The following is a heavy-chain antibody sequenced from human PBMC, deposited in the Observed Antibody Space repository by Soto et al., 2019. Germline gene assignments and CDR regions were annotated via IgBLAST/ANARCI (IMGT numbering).Heavy chain of an antibody. CDR1: GYTFTSYY. CDR3: ARDYSVLRFLEWLWNGMDG. V-gene: IGHV1-46*01. D-gene: IGHD3-3*01. J-gene: IGHJ6*01. CDR2: INPSGGST. Sequence: GASVKVSCKASGYTFTSYYMHWVRQAPGQGLEWMGIINPSGGSTSYAQKFQGRVTMTRDTSTSTVYMELSSLRSEDTAVYYCARDYSVLRFLEWLWNGMDGWGQGTTVTVSS.